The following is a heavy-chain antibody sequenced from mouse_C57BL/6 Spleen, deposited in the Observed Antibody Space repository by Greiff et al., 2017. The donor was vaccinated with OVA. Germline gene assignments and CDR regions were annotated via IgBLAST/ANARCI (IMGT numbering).Heavy chain of an antibody. CDR2: IYPRSGNT. V-gene: IGHV1-81*01. Sequence: VKLQQSGAELARPGASVKLSCKASGYTFTSYGISWVKQRPGQGLEWIGEIYPRSGNTYYNEKFKGKATLTADTSSSTAYMELRSLTSEDSAVYFCARARHGSSPYYYAMDYWGQGTSGTVSS. D-gene: IGHD1-1*01. CDR1: GYTFTSYG. J-gene: IGHJ4*01. CDR3: ARARHGSSPYYYAMDY.